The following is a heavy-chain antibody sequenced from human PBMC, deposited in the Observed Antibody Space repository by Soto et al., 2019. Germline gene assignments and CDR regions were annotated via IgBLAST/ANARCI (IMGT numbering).Heavy chain of an antibody. D-gene: IGHD3-22*01. CDR2: INWNGGST. Sequence: LRLSCAASGFTFDDYGMSWVRQAPGKGLEWVSGINWNGGSTGYADSVKGRFTISRDNAKNSLYLQMNSLRAEDTALYYCARAYYYDSSPRPYYFDYWGRGTLVTVSS. CDR1: GFTFDDYG. J-gene: IGHJ4*02. V-gene: IGHV3-20*04. CDR3: ARAYYYDSSPRPYYFDY.